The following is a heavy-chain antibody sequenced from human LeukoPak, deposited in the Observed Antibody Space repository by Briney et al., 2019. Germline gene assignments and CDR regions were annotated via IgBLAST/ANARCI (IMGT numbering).Heavy chain of an antibody. V-gene: IGHV4-34*01. CDR1: GGSFSGYY. Sequence: SETLSLTCAVYGGSFSGYYWSWIRQPPGKGLEWIGEINHSGSTNCNPSLKSRVTISVDTSKNQFSLKLSSVTAADTAVYYCARGRGDLTYYYDSSGYYYRKYYFDYWGQGTLVTVSS. CDR3: ARGRGDLTYYYDSSGYYYRKYYFDY. D-gene: IGHD3-22*01. CDR2: INHSGST. J-gene: IGHJ4*02.